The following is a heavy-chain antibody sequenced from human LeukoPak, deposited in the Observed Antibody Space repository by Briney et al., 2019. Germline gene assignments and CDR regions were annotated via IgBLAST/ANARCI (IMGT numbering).Heavy chain of an antibody. Sequence: SETLSLTCTVSGGSISSYYWSWIRQPPGKGLEWIGYIYYSGSTNYNPSLKSRVTISVDTSKNQFSLKLSSVTAADTAVYYCARTAAAGNWFDPWGQGTLVTVSS. D-gene: IGHD6-13*01. V-gene: IGHV4-59*01. CDR1: GGSISSYY. CDR2: IYYSGST. J-gene: IGHJ5*02. CDR3: ARTAAAGNWFDP.